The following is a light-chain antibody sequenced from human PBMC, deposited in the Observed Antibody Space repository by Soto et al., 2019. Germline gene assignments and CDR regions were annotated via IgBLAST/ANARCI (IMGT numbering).Light chain of an antibody. CDR2: EPP. J-gene: IGKJ4*01. CDR3: QQYNSYSLT. V-gene: IGKV1-5*01. Sequence: DIKRTQSPSTLPPPVGDRVPITCRAIQSFISWLACYQQKPGKAPKLLIYEPPSLESGVPSRFSGSGSGTEFTLTISSLQPDDFATYYCQQYNSYSLTFGGGTKVEIK. CDR1: QSFISW.